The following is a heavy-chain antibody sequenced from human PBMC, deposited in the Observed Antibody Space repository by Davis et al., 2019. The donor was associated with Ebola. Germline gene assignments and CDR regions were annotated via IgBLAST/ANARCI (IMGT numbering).Heavy chain of an antibody. CDR1: VFSLSTSGVG. D-gene: IGHD3-9*01. V-gene: IGHV2-5*02. J-gene: IGHJ6*02. CDR2: IYWDDDK. Sequence: SGSTLVNPPQTLTLTCTFGVFSLSTSGVGVGWLSQPPGNALERLALIYWDDDKRYSPSLKSRLTITKDTSKSQVVLTMTNMDPVDTATYYCARIPLYYDILTGYYNYYYYYGMDVWGQGTTVTVSS. CDR3: ARIPLYYDILTGYYNYYYYYGMDV.